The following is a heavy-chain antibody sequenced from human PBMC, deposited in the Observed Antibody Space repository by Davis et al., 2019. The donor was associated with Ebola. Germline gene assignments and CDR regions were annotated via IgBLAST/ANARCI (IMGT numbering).Heavy chain of an antibody. J-gene: IGHJ6*02. D-gene: IGHD6-19*01. V-gene: IGHV3-30*04. Sequence: GESLKISCAASGFTFRSYAMHWVRQAPGKGLEWVAVTSYDGSNKYFADSVKGRFTIARDNSKNTLYLQMNSLRPEDTAVYYCARAGGIAVAAGEYYYYGMDVWGQGTTVTVSS. CDR2: TSYDGSNK. CDR3: ARAGGIAVAAGEYYYYGMDV. CDR1: GFTFRSYA.